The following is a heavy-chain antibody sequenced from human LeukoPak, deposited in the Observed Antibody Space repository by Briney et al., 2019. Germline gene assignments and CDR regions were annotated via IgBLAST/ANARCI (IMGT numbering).Heavy chain of an antibody. J-gene: IGHJ4*02. CDR2: ISGDGGST. Sequence: GGSLRLSCAASGFTFDDYAMHWVRQAPGKGLEWVSFISGDGGSTYYADSVKGRFTISRDNSKNSLYLQMNSLRTEDTALYYCAKDSGYSYGYYFDYWGQGTLVTVSS. D-gene: IGHD5-18*01. CDR1: GFTFDDYA. V-gene: IGHV3-43*02. CDR3: AKDSGYSYGYYFDY.